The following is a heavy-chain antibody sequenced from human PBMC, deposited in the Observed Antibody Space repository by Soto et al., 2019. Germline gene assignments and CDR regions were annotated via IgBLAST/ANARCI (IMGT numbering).Heavy chain of an antibody. CDR3: AREYYYDSSGFDY. CDR2: IYYSGST. Sequence: QVQLQESGPGLVKPSQTLSLTCTVSGVSISSGGYYWTWIRQHPQKGLEWIGHIYYSGSTYYNPSLKRRVTISVDTSKNQFSQKLSSVTAADTAVYYCAREYYYDSSGFDYWGQGTLVTVSS. J-gene: IGHJ4*02. CDR1: GVSISSGGYY. V-gene: IGHV4-31*03. D-gene: IGHD3-22*01.